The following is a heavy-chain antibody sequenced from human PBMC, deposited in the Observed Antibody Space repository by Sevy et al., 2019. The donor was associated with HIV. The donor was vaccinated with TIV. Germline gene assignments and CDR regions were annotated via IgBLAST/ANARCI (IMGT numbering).Heavy chain of an antibody. CDR2: ISGLSNYI. J-gene: IGHJ4*02. Sequence: GGSLRLSCAASGFTINSYSINWVRQAPGKGLEWVSYISGLSNYIYYADSLKGRFTISRDNAKDSVYLQMNSLRVEDTAVYYCARGENWNYAEYWGQGILVTVSS. CDR3: ARGENWNYAEY. V-gene: IGHV3-21*01. D-gene: IGHD1-7*01. CDR1: GFTINSYS.